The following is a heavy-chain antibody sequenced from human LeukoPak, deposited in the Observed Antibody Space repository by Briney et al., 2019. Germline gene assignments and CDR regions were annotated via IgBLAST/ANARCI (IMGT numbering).Heavy chain of an antibody. CDR1: GFTFDDYA. V-gene: IGHV3-43*02. CDR3: AKGWQLWYYFDY. CDR2: ISGDGAST. Sequence: GGSLRLSCAASGFTFDDYAMHWVRQAPGKGLEWVSLISGDGASTYYADSVKGRFTISRDNSKNSLYLQKNSLRTEDTALYYCAKGWQLWYYFDYWGQGTLVTVSS. D-gene: IGHD5-18*01. J-gene: IGHJ4*02.